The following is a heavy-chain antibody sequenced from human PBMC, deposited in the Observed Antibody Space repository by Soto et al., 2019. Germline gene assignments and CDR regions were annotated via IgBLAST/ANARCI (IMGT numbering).Heavy chain of an antibody. CDR3: ARGRPRPY. D-gene: IGHD6-6*01. CDR2: FDPEDGET. J-gene: IGHJ4*02. V-gene: IGHV1-24*01. Sequence: ASVKVSCKVSGYTLTELSMHWVRQAPGKGLEWMGGFDPEDGETIYAQKFQGRFTISRDNAKNSLYLQMDSLRAEDTAVYYCARGRPRPYWGQGTLVTVSS. CDR1: GYTLTELS.